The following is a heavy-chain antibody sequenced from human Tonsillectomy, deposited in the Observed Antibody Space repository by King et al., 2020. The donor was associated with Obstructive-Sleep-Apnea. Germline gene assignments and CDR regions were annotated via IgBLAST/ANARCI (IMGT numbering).Heavy chain of an antibody. CDR1: GFIFSAYA. CDR3: ANDSPPDYGDYDDAFDV. J-gene: IGHJ3*01. CDR2: ISGGGGSR. D-gene: IGHD4-17*01. V-gene: IGHV3-23*04. Sequence: VQLVESGGGLVQPGGSLRLSCAASGFIFSAYAMSWVRRAPGKGLEWVSTISGGGGSRYYAGSVKGRFTISRDNSKNTLYLHMNSLRAEDTAVYYCANDSPPDYGDYDDAFDVWGQGTMVTVSS.